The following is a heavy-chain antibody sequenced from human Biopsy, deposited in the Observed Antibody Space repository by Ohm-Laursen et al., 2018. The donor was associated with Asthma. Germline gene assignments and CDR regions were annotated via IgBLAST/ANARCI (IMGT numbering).Heavy chain of an antibody. Sequence: SDTLSLTCRLSSGSGGYMRSGNYYWGWIRQPPGKGLERIGSIYYSGTTYYNPSLESRVTVSADTSKDQFSLKLTSVTAADTAVYYCVRGSSSWHHGPFHYYYGLDVWGQGTTATVSS. CDR2: IYYSGTT. V-gene: IGHV4-39*01. J-gene: IGHJ6*02. CDR1: GGYMRSGNYY. D-gene: IGHD6-13*01. CDR3: VRGSSSWHHGPFHYYYGLDV.